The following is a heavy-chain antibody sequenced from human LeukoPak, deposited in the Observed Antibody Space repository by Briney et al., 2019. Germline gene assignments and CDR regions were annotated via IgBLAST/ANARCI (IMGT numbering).Heavy chain of an antibody. CDR2: IRYDGSNK. Sequence: GGSLRLSCAASGFTFSSYGMHWVRQAPGKGLEWVAFIRYDGSNKYYADSVKGRFTISRDNSKNTLYLQMNSLRAEDTAVHYCAKDTGSCSGGSCYYYYYYMDVWGKGTTVTVSS. J-gene: IGHJ6*03. CDR3: AKDTGSCSGGSCYYYYYYMDV. D-gene: IGHD2-15*01. V-gene: IGHV3-30*02. CDR1: GFTFSSYG.